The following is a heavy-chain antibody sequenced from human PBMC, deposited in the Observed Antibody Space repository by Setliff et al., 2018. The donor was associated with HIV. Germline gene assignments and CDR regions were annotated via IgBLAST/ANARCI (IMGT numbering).Heavy chain of an antibody. Sequence: GGSLRLSCAASGFTFSNYGMHWVRQAPGKGLEWVAVIWNDGSNKYYADSVKGRFTISRDNSKNTLYLEMNSLRAEDTAVYYCATGRLRATSPFDNWGQGTLVTVSS. V-gene: IGHV3-33*08. CDR2: IWNDGSNK. J-gene: IGHJ4*02. CDR3: ATGRLRATSPFDN. CDR1: GFTFSNYG. D-gene: IGHD1-26*01.